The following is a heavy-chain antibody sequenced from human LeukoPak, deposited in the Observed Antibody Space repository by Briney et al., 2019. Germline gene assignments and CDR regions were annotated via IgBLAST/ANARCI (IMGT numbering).Heavy chain of an antibody. J-gene: IGHJ5*02. CDR1: GFTFSSYW. CDR3: VRDLPRTSGP. Sequence: GGSLRLSCAASGFTFSSYWMNWARQIPGKGLVWVSHINGDGGAINYADDVKGRFTISRDNAKNTLYLQMNSLRVEDTAVYYCVRDLPRTSGPWGQGTLVTVSS. D-gene: IGHD3-10*01. V-gene: IGHV3-74*01. CDR2: INGDGGAI.